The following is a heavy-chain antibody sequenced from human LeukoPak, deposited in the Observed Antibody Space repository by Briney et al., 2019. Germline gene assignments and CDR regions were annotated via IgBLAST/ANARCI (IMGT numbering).Heavy chain of an antibody. Sequence: GGSLRLSCAASGFTFSNYAVSWVRQAPEKGLDWVSVISGSAHKIRYADSVRGRFTISRDNSENIVYLQMNNLRAEDTAVYYCAGRVTGYSSGYVYWGQGTLVTVSS. V-gene: IGHV3-23*01. J-gene: IGHJ4*02. D-gene: IGHD5-18*01. CDR1: GFTFSNYA. CDR2: ISGSAHKI. CDR3: AGRVTGYSSGYVY.